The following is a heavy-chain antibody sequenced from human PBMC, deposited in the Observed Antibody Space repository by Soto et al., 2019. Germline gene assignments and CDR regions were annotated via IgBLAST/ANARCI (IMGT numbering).Heavy chain of an antibody. CDR3: ARGPILPGATSWLDP. V-gene: IGHV1-69*01. CDR1: GGIFSSFS. CDR2: IIPMTGTP. Sequence: QVQLVQSGAEVKTPGSSVEVSCKASGGIFSSFSITWVRQVPGHGLEWMGGIIPMTGTPNYAEKFQGRLTLTADASTRTASLVLSSLKSEDTAGYYCARGPILPGATSWLDPWGQGTVVFVSS. D-gene: IGHD1-1*01. J-gene: IGHJ5*02.